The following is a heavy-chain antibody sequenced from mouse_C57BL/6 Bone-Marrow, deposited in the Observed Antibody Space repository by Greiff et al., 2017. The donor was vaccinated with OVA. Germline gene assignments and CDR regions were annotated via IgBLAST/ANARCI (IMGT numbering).Heavy chain of an antibody. Sequence: EVQVVESGAGLVKPGGSLKLSCAASGFTFSSYAMSWVRQTPEKRLEWVAYISSGGDYIYYAATVKGRFTISRDNARNTLYLQMSSLKSEDTAMYYCTRNAMDYWGQGTSVTVSS. V-gene: IGHV5-9-1*02. CDR3: TRNAMDY. CDR1: GFTFSSYA. CDR2: ISSGGDYI. J-gene: IGHJ4*01.